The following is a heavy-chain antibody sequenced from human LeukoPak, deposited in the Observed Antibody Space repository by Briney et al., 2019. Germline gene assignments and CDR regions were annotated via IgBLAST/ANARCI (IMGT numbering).Heavy chain of an antibody. J-gene: IGHJ4*02. V-gene: IGHV4-34*01. D-gene: IGHD2-15*01. CDR3: ASSPGYSGPFDY. CDR1: GGSFSGYY. Sequence: SETLSLTCAVYGGSFSGYYWSWIRQPPGKGLEWIGEINHSGSTNYNPSLKSRVTISVDTSKNQFSLKLSSVTAADTAVYYCASSPGYSGPFDYWGQGTLVIVSS. CDR2: INHSGST.